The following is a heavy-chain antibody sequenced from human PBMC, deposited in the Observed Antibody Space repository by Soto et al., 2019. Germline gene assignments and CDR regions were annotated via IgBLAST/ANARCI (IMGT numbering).Heavy chain of an antibody. CDR2: ISPYNGDT. J-gene: IGHJ5*02. V-gene: IGHV1-18*01. D-gene: IGHD2-2*01. CDR1: GYTFTSYG. CDR3: ARATQLSNRGVRGLFDP. Sequence: QVQLVQSGADVKKPGASVKVSCKASGYTFTSYGISWVRQAPGQGLEWVGWISPYNGDTNYALKLQGRVTMTTDTFTSTAYMELRSLISDDTAVYYCARATQLSNRGVRGLFDPWGQGTLVTVSS.